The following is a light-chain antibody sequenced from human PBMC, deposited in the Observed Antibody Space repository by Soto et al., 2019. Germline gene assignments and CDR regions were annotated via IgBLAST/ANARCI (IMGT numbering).Light chain of an antibody. V-gene: IGKV3-11*01. CDR3: QQCNNWPPEIT. CDR1: QNISIY. J-gene: IGKJ5*01. CDR2: DAS. Sequence: IVLTQSPATLSLSPGERATLSCRASQNISIYLAWYQQKPGQAPRLLIYDASNRATGIPARFSGSGFGTDFTLTISSLEPEDFAVYYCQQCNNWPPEITFGQGTRLDI.